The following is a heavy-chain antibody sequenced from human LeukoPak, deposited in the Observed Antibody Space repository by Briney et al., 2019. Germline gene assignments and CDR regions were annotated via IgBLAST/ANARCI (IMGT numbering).Heavy chain of an antibody. D-gene: IGHD6-19*01. V-gene: IGHV3-30*02. CDR2: IRYDGTNK. J-gene: IGHJ4*02. CDR1: GFTFSDTW. Sequence: QSGGSLRLSCAASGFTFSDTWMSWVRQAPGKGLEWVAFIRYDGTNKYYAGSVRGRFTISRDNSKNTVYLQMNSLRGEDTALYYCAKVGSGWYGVDYWGQGTLVTVSP. CDR3: AKVGSGWYGVDY.